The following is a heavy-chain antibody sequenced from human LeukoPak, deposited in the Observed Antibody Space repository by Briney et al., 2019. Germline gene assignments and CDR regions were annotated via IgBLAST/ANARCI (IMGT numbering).Heavy chain of an antibody. J-gene: IGHJ4*02. CDR1: GYTFADYY. D-gene: IGHD3-9*01. Sequence: ASVTVSCKASGYTFADYYIHWVRQAPGQGREWMGWINPNSGGTNYAQKFQGRVTMTRDTSISTAYMELSRLRSDDTAVYYCARDILTGLVCWGQGTLVTVSS. CDR3: ARDILTGLVC. V-gene: IGHV1-2*02. CDR2: INPNSGGT.